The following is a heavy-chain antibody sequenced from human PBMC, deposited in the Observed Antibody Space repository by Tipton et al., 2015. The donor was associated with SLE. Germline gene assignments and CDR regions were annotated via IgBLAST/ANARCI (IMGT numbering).Heavy chain of an antibody. V-gene: IGHV4-59*12. CDR2: IYYSGST. Sequence: TLSLTCTVSGGSISSYYWSWIRQPPGKGLEWIGYIYYSGSTNYNPSLKSRVTISVDTSKNQFSLKLSSVTAADTAVYYCARGGGSSWYPASFQHWGQGTLVTVSS. J-gene: IGHJ1*01. CDR3: ARGGGSSWYPASFQH. CDR1: GGSISSYY. D-gene: IGHD6-13*01.